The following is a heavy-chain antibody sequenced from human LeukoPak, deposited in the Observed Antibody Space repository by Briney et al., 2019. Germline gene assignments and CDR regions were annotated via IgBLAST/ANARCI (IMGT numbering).Heavy chain of an antibody. CDR1: GFTFSSYR. V-gene: IGHV3-74*01. J-gene: IGHJ6*02. CDR3: ARDYDGLGV. D-gene: IGHD3-16*01. Sequence: GGSLRLSCAASGFTFSSYRMHWVRQAPGKGLVWGSLINTDGSNTNYADSVKGRFTNSRDNAKNTLYLQMNSLRAEDTAVYYCARDYDGLGVWGQGTTVTVSS. CDR2: INTDGSNT.